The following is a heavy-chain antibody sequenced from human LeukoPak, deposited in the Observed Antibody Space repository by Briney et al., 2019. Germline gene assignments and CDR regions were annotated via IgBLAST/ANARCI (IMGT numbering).Heavy chain of an antibody. CDR3: TTDSYCSTTTCYASSNYYYGLDA. CDR1: GFTFSNAW. CDR2: IYRNADGGTT. Sequence: PGGSLRLSCAASGFTFSNAWMTWVRQAPGKGLEWVGRIYRNADGGTTDYAAPVKGRFTISRDDSKNTLYLQMNSLKTGDTAVYYCTTDSYCSTTTCYASSNYYYGLDAWGQGTSVTVSS. V-gene: IGHV3-15*05. D-gene: IGHD2-2*01. J-gene: IGHJ6*02.